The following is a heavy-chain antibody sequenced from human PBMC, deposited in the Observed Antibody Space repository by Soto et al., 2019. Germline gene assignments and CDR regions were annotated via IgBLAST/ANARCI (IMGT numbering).Heavy chain of an antibody. CDR1: GFTFSSYA. CDR3: AKRGAVTMIVVVITTEHYFDY. CDR2: ISGSGGST. J-gene: IGHJ4*02. V-gene: IGHV3-23*01. Sequence: GSLRLSCAASGFTFSSYAMSWVRQAPGKGLEWVSAISGSGGSTYYADSVKGRFTISRDNSKNTLYLQMNSLRAEDTAVYYCAKRGAVTMIVVVITTEHYFDYWGQGTLVTVSS. D-gene: IGHD3-22*01.